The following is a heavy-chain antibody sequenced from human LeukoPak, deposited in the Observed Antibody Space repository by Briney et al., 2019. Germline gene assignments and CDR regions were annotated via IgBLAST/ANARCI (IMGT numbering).Heavy chain of an antibody. J-gene: IGHJ4*02. D-gene: IGHD3-9*01. CDR1: GFTFSDYG. CDR2: ISYDGSNK. V-gene: IGHV3-30*18. CDR3: AKTYYDILTGYIFDY. Sequence: GGSLRLSCAASGFTFSDYGMHWVRQAPGKGLEWVAVISYDGSNKYYADSVKGRFTISRDNSKNTLYLQMNSLRAEDTAVYYCAKTYYDILTGYIFDYWGQGTLVTVSS.